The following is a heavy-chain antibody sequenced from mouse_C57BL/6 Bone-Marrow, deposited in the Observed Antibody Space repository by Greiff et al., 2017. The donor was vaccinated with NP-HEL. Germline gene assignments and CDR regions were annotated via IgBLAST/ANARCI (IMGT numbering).Heavy chain of an antibody. CDR3: ARRGYYGSSPFAY. CDR2: ISSGGSYT. J-gene: IGHJ3*01. CDR1: GFTFSSYG. Sequence: EVQVVESGGDLVKPGGSLKLSCAASGFTFSSYGMSWVRQTPDKRLEWVATISSGGSYTYYLDSVKGRFTISRDNAKNTLYLQMSSLKSEDTAMYYCARRGYYGSSPFAYWGKGTLVTVSA. V-gene: IGHV5-6*01. D-gene: IGHD1-1*01.